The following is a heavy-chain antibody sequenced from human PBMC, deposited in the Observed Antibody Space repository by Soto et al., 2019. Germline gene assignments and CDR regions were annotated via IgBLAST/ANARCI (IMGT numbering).Heavy chain of an antibody. CDR3: ERPSNLNVHSGSVSCGRLDG. Sequence: ASVQVSGKASGGTFSSYASSWVRQAPGQGLEWMGGILPIFGTANYARKFQGRVTITADRSTRPDYMAMRSLRYEDTAVYYRERPSNLNVHSGSVSCGRLDGWRQGNTVTVT. J-gene: IGHJ6*02. CDR2: ILPIFGTA. CDR1: GGTFSSYA. V-gene: IGHV1-69*06. D-gene: IGHD2-15*01.